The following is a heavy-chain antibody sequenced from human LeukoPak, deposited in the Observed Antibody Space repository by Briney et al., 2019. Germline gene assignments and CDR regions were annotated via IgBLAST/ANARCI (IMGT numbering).Heavy chain of an antibody. V-gene: IGHV3-74*01. CDR3: ARDGRGSAFDI. Sequence: GGSLRLSCAASGFTFSGYWMHWVRQTPGKGLVRVSRINPDGSSTSYVDSVKGRFTVSRDNAKNTLYLQMNSLRAEDTAVYYCARDGRGSAFDIWGQGTMVTVSS. D-gene: IGHD5-12*01. CDR2: INPDGSST. CDR1: GFTFSGYW. J-gene: IGHJ3*02.